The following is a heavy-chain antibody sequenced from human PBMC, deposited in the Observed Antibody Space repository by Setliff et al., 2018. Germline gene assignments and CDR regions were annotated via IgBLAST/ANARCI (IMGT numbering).Heavy chain of an antibody. CDR3: ARSKRLWFGELSDDYYYYYGIDV. CDR1: GGTFSSYA. V-gene: IGHV1-69*10. D-gene: IGHD3-10*01. Sequence: ASVKVSCKASGGTFSSYAISWVRQAPGQGLEWMGGIIPILGIANYAQKFQGRVTITADESTSTAYMELSSLRSEDTAVYYCARSKRLWFGELSDDYYYYYGIDVWGQGTTVTVSS. J-gene: IGHJ6*02. CDR2: IIPILGIA.